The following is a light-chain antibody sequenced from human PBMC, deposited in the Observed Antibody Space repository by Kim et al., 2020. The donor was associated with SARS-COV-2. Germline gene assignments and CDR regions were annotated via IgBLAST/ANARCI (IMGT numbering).Light chain of an antibody. CDR2: GAS. J-gene: IGKJ2*01. Sequence: EIVMTQSPVTLSVSPGERATLSCRASRSVSNNLAWYQQKPGQAPRLLIYGASTRATGIPARFSGSGSGTEFTLTISSLQSEDLAVYYCQQYDNWPPYTFGQGTKLEI. CDR3: QQYDNWPPYT. CDR1: RSVSNN. V-gene: IGKV3-15*01.